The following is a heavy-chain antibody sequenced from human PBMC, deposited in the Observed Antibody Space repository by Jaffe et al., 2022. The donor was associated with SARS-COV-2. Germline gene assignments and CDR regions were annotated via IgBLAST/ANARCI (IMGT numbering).Heavy chain of an antibody. J-gene: IGHJ6*03. D-gene: IGHD3-10*01. CDR2: IYYSGST. V-gene: IGHV4-59*01. CDR1: GGSISSYY. CDR3: ARVSRLLWFGELQHPFYYYYYMDV. Sequence: QVQLQESGPGLVKPSETLSLTCTVSGGSISSYYWSWIRQPPGKGLEWIGYIYYSGSTNYNPSLKSRVTISVDTSKNQFSLKLSSVTAADTAVYYCARVSRLLWFGELQHPFYYYYYMDVWGKGTTVTVSS.